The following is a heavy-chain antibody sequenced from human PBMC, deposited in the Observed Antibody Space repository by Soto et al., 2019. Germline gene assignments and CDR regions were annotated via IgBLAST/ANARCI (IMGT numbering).Heavy chain of an antibody. Sequence: GASVKVSCKASGYTFTGYYMQWVRQAPGQGLKWMGWINPNSGGTNYAQKFQGRVMITRDESMSTAYMELSSLRSEDTAVYYRARDRTLVTGTTYWFDPWGQGTLVTVPQ. CDR3: ARDRTLVTGTTYWFDP. CDR2: INPNSGGT. V-gene: IGHV1-2*02. D-gene: IGHD1-7*01. CDR1: GYTFTGYY. J-gene: IGHJ5*02.